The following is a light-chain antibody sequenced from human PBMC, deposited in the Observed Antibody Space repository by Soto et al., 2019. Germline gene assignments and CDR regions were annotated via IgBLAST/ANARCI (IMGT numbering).Light chain of an antibody. V-gene: IGKV3-15*01. CDR3: QHHLNWPYT. CDR2: GAS. J-gene: IGKJ2*01. Sequence: EIVMTQSPATLSVSPGERATLSCRASQSVTSNLAWYQQKPGRAPTLLIYGASTRATGSPARFSGSGSGTEVTLTISNRQSEDFALSYCQHHLNWPYTFGQGTKLEIK. CDR1: QSVTSN.